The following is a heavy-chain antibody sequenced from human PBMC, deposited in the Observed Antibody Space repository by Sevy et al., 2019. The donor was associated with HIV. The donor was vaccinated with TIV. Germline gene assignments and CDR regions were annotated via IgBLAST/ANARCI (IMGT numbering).Heavy chain of an antibody. CDR1: GFTFSKYS. J-gene: IGHJ4*02. CDR3: AREGCTKPHDY. V-gene: IGHV3-23*01. D-gene: IGHD2-8*01. Sequence: GGSLRLSCAASGFTFSKYSMSWVRQPPGKGLEWVSTLSFGCGEINYADSVKGGFTISRDNSKSWVYLQMNNLRPEDRAVYYCAREGCTKPHDYWGQGTLVTVSS. CDR2: LSFGCGEI.